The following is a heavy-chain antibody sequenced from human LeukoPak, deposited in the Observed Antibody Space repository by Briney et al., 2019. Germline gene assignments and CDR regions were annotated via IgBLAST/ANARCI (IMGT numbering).Heavy chain of an antibody. J-gene: IGHJ4*02. CDR1: GGSISSYY. CDR3: ARVSRYCSGGSCKYYFDY. Sequence: PSETLSLTCTVSGGSISSYYWSWIRQPPGKGLEWIGYIYYSGSTNYNPSLKSRVTISVDTSKNQFSLKLSSVTAADTAVYYCARVSRYCSGGSCKYYFDYWGQGTLVTVSS. V-gene: IGHV4-59*01. CDR2: IYYSGST. D-gene: IGHD2-15*01.